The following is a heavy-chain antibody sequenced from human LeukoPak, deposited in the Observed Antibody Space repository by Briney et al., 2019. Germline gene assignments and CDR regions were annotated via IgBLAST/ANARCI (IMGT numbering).Heavy chain of an antibody. D-gene: IGHD2/OR15-2a*01. J-gene: IGHJ4*02. CDR1: GFTFSDYG. CDR3: AKGRISPDS. Sequence: GGSLRLSCAVSGFTFSDYGMSWVRQAPGKGLEWDSGINGRGNTYYADSVKGRFTISRDNSKNSLYLQMNSLRAEDTAVYYCAKGRISPDSWGQGTLVTVSS. V-gene: IGHV3-23*01. CDR2: INGRGNT.